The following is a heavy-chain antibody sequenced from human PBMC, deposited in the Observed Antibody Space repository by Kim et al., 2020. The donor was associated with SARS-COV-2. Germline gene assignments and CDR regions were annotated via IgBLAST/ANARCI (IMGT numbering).Heavy chain of an antibody. D-gene: IGHD3-22*01. J-gene: IGHJ1*01. CDR2: ISSSGSTI. CDR3: ARGERDDSSGYYPSGRGLGAEYFQH. CDR1: GFTFSSYE. V-gene: IGHV3-48*03. Sequence: GGSLRLSCAASGFTFSSYEMNWVRQAPGKGLEWVSYISSSGSTIYYADSVKGRFTISRDNAKNSLYLQMNSLRAEDTAVYYCARGERDDSSGYYPSGRGLGAEYFQHWGQGTLVTVSS.